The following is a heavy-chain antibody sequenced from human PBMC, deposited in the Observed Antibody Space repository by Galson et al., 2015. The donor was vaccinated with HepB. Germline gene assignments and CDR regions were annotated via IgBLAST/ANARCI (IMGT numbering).Heavy chain of an antibody. V-gene: IGHV3-23*01. CDR1: GFTFSSLG. D-gene: IGHD1-1*01. Sequence: SLRLSCAASGFTFSSLGMTWVREAPGKGLECVSAISVRGDSTDYADSVKGRFTISRDNSKNMLYLQMNNLRAGDTAVYYCVKGTTNIDNWGQGTLVTVSS. J-gene: IGHJ4*02. CDR2: ISVRGDST. CDR3: VKGTTNIDN.